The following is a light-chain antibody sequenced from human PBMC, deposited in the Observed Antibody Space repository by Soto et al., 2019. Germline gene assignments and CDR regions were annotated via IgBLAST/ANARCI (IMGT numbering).Light chain of an antibody. J-gene: IGLJ1*01. Sequence: ALTQPASVSGSPGQSITISCTGTSSDVSGYDFVSWFQQHPGKAPKLMIYDVTNRPSGVSDRFSGSKSANTASLTISGLQAEDEADYYCSSYISSSTLEVFGTGTKVTVL. CDR1: SSDVSGYDF. CDR3: SSYISSSTLEV. V-gene: IGLV2-14*03. CDR2: DVT.